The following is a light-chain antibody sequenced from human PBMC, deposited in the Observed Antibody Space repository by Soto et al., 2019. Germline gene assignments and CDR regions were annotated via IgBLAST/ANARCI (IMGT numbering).Light chain of an antibody. CDR2: DVS. CDR3: SSYTSSSTLGYV. V-gene: IGLV2-14*01. CDR1: SRDVGGYNY. J-gene: IGLJ1*01. Sequence: QSVLTQPASVSGSPGQSITISCTGTSRDVGGYNYVSWYQQHPGKAPKLMIYDVSNRPSGVSNRFSGSKSGNTASLTISGLQAEDEADYYCSSYTSSSTLGYVFGTGTKLTVL.